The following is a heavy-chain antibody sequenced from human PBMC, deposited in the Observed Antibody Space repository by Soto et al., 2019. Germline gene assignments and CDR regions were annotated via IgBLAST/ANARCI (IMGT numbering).Heavy chain of an antibody. D-gene: IGHD6-19*01. J-gene: IGHJ4*02. CDR3: SKGYSSGWLDY. CDR1: GGSISSYY. CDR2: IYYSGST. V-gene: IGHV4-59*01. Sequence: SEPLSLTCTVSGGSISSYYWSWIRQPAGKGLEWIGYIYYSGSTNYNPSLKSRVTISVDTSKNQFSLKLTSVTAADTAVYYCSKGYSSGWLDYWGQGTLVTVPQ.